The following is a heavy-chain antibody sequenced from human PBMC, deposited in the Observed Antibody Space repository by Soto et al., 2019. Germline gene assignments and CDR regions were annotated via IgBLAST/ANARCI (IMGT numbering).Heavy chain of an antibody. V-gene: IGHV3-48*02. CDR2: ISSSSSTI. J-gene: IGHJ4*02. CDR1: GFTFSSYS. D-gene: IGHD3-22*01. Sequence: ESGGGLVQPGGSLRLSCAASGFTFSSYSMNWVRQAPGKGLEWVSYISSSSSTIYYADSVKGRFTISRDNAKNSLYLQMNSLRDEDTAVYYCARDNPPYYYDSSGPVDYWGQGTLVTVSS. CDR3: ARDNPPYYYDSSGPVDY.